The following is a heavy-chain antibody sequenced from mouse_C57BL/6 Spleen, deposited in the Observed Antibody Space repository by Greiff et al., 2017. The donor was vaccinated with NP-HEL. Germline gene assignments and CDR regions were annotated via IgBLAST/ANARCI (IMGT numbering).Heavy chain of an antibody. J-gene: IGHJ1*03. CDR1: GYTFTDYE. CDR3: TRTGIDDCYPYWYFDV. D-gene: IGHD2-3*01. CDR2: IDPETGGT. V-gene: IGHV1-15*01. Sequence: LVESGAELVRPGASVTLSCKASGYTFTDYEMHWVKQTPVHGLEWIGAIDPETGGTAYIQKFKGKAILTADKSSSTAYMGLRSLTSEDSAVYYCTRTGIDDCYPYWYFDVWGTGTTVTVSS.